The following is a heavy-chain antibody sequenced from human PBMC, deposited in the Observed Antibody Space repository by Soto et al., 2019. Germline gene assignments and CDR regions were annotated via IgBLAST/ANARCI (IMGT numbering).Heavy chain of an antibody. J-gene: IGHJ3*02. Sequence: RASVKVSCKASGGTFSSYAISWVRQAPGQGLEWMGGIIPIFGTANYAQKFQGRVTITADESTSTAYMELSSLRSEDTAVYYCARGYERTMRDREALFDIWGQGTMVTVSS. CDR1: GGTFSSYA. V-gene: IGHV1-69*13. D-gene: IGHD2-2*01. CDR2: IIPIFGTA. CDR3: ARGYERTMRDREALFDI.